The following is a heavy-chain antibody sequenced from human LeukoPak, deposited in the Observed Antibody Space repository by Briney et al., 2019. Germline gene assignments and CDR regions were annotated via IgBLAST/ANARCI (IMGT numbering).Heavy chain of an antibody. J-gene: IGHJ3*02. CDR2: ISSSSSYI. CDR1: GFTFSSYS. CDR3: AREGALPDAFDI. V-gene: IGHV3-21*01. D-gene: IGHD4/OR15-4a*01. Sequence: GGSLRLSCAASGFTFSSYSMNWVRQAPGKGLGWVSSISSSSSYIYYADSVKGRFTISRDNAKNSLYLQMNSLRAEGTAVYYCAREGALPDAFDIWGQGTMVTVSS.